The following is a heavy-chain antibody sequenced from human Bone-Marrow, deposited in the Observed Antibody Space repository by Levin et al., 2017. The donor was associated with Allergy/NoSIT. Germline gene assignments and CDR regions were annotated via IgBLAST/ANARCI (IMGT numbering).Heavy chain of an antibody. CDR1: GFTFSSYA. D-gene: IGHD6-19*01. Sequence: GESLKISCAASGFTFSSYAMSWVRQAPGKGLEWVSSISGSGTITHYAESVKGRFTISRDISKNMLHLQMNSLRADDTAIYFCAKEGLAVAGYYFDSWGQGTLVTVSS. V-gene: IGHV3-23*01. J-gene: IGHJ4*02. CDR3: AKEGLAVAGYYFDS. CDR2: ISGSGTIT.